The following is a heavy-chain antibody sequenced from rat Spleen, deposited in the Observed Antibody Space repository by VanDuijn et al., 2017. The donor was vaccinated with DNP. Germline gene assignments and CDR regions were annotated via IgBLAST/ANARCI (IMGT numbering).Heavy chain of an antibody. D-gene: IGHD1-2*01. CDR2: ISPSGGSI. CDR3: ARWGSSDWYFDF. CDR1: GFTFSSFP. Sequence: EVQLVESGGSLIQPGRSLKLSCEASGFTFSSFPMAWVRQAPTKGLEWVASISPSGGSIYYRDSVKGRFTVSRDNAKSSLYLQMNSLRSEDMATYYCARWGSSDWYFDFWGPGTMVTVSS. V-gene: IGHV5-46*01. J-gene: IGHJ1*01.